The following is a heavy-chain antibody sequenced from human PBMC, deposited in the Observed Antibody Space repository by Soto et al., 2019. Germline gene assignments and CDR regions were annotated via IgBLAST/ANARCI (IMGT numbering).Heavy chain of an antibody. J-gene: IGHJ4*02. V-gene: IGHV1-46*01. Sequence: QVQLVQSGAEVKKPGASVKVSCKASGYTFTNYYIHWVRQAPGQGLEWVGMINPSGGSTSYTRRFQGRVTLTRDTSTSTVYMELSSLRSEDTAVYYCARESQSSGWSWFDYWGQGTLVTVSS. CDR1: GYTFTNYY. CDR3: ARESQSSGWSWFDY. D-gene: IGHD6-19*01. CDR2: INPSGGST.